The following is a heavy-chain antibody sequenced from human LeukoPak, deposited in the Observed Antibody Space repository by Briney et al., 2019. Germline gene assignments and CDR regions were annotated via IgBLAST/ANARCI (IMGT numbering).Heavy chain of an antibody. Sequence: GASVKVSCKASGYSFSSCSIRWVRQAPGQGLEWMGWISGYNGKTKYAEKFQDRVTLTTDTSTSTAYMEMRSLRHDDTAIYYCARGLQWNYDLGWVAPWGPGTLVAVSS. CDR2: ISGYNGKT. CDR1: GYSFSSCS. V-gene: IGHV1-18*01. D-gene: IGHD1-7*01. J-gene: IGHJ5*02. CDR3: ARGLQWNYDLGWVAP.